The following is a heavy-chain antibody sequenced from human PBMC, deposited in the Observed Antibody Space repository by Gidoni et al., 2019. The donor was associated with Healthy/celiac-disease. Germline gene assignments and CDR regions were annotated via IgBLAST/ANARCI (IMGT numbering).Heavy chain of an antibody. CDR2: ISAYNGNT. J-gene: IGHJ6*02. V-gene: IGHV1-18*01. D-gene: IGHD3-16*02. CDR1: GYTFTSYG. Sequence: QVQLVQSGAEVKKPGASVKVSCKASGYTFTSYGISWVRQAPGQGLEWMGWISAYNGNTNYAQKLQGRVTMTTDTSTSTAYMELRSLRSDDTAVYYCARHSTFGGVIVIPGGYYYGMDVWGQGTTVTVSS. CDR3: ARHSTFGGVIVIPGGYYYGMDV.